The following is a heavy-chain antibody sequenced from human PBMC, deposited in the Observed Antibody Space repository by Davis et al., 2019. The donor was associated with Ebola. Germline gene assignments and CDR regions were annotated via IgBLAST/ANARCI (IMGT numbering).Heavy chain of an antibody. V-gene: IGHV3-15*01. CDR3: TTLRYFDWLLGIYGMDV. Sequence: LSLTCAASEFTFSGYAMSWVRQAPGKGLEWVGRIKSKTDGGTTDYAAPVKGRFTISRDDSKNTLYLQMNSLKTEDTAVYYCTTLRYFDWLLGIYGMDVWGKGTTVTVSS. CDR1: EFTFSGYA. J-gene: IGHJ6*04. D-gene: IGHD3-9*01. CDR2: IKSKTDGGTT.